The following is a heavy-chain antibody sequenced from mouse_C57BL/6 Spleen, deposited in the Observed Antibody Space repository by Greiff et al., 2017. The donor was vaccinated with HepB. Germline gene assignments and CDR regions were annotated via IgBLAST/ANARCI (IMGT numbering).Heavy chain of an antibody. CDR1: GYTFTDYN. CDR2: INPNNGGT. Sequence: EVQLQQSGPELVKPGASVKIPCKASGYTFTDYNMDWVKQSHGKSLEWIGDINPNNGGTIYNQKFKGKATLTVDKSSSTAYMELRSLTSEDTAVYYCARKGITTVVAIYWYFDVWGTGTTVTVSS. D-gene: IGHD1-1*01. CDR3: ARKGITTVVAIYWYFDV. J-gene: IGHJ1*03. V-gene: IGHV1-18*01.